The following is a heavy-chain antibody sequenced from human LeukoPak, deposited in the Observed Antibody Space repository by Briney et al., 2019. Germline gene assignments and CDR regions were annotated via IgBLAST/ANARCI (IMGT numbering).Heavy chain of an antibody. D-gene: IGHD2-2*01. Sequence: PSETLSLTCTVSGGSISSGDYYWSWTRQPPGKGLEWIGYIYYSGSTNYNPSLKSRVTMSVDTSKNQFSLKLSSVTAADTAVYYCASTYCSSTSCYSGWFDPWGQGTLVTVSS. J-gene: IGHJ5*02. V-gene: IGHV4-61*08. CDR2: IYYSGST. CDR3: ASTYCSSTSCYSGWFDP. CDR1: GGSISSGDYY.